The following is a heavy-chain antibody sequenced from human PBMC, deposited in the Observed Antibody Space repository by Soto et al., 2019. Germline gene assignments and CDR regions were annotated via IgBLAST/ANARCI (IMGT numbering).Heavy chain of an antibody. V-gene: IGHV3-30*18. CDR2: ISYDGSNK. J-gene: IGHJ4*02. CDR1: GFTFSSYG. Sequence: QVQLVESGGGVVQPGRSLRLSCAASGFTFSSYGMHWVRQAPGKGLEWVAVISYDGSNKYYADSVKGRFTISRDNSKNALYLQMNSLRAEDTAVYYCAKSGGSGWHYFDYWGQGTLVTVSS. CDR3: AKSGGSGWHYFDY. D-gene: IGHD6-19*01.